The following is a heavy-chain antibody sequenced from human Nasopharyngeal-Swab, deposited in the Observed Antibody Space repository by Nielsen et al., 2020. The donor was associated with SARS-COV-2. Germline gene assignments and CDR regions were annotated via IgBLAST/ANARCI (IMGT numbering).Heavy chain of an antibody. V-gene: IGHV3-9*01. J-gene: IGHJ4*03. CDR3: AKGGHGYSYGLVDY. Sequence: SLKISCAASGFTFDDYAMHWVRQAPGKGLEWVSGISWNSGSIGYADSVKGRFTISRDNAKNSLYLQMNSLRAEDTALYYCAKGGHGYSYGLVDYWGQGTTVTVSS. CDR2: ISWNSGSI. D-gene: IGHD5-18*01. CDR1: GFTFDDYA.